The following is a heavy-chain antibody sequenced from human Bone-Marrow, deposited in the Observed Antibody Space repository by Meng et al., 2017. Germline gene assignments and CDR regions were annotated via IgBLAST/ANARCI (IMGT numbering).Heavy chain of an antibody. D-gene: IGHD3-10*01. J-gene: IGHJ4*02. Sequence: HVQLWRFGAVLKNPGAMVGVIGKASGYPCPGYARHWVRQAPGQRLEWMGWINADSGYTKSSHTFQGRVTFTRDTSANTVYMELSSLSSEDTAVFYCAWEFLHSGSWGFFWGQGTLVTVSS. CDR2: INADSGYT. CDR3: AWEFLHSGSWGFF. CDR1: GYPCPGYA. V-gene: IGHV1-3*01.